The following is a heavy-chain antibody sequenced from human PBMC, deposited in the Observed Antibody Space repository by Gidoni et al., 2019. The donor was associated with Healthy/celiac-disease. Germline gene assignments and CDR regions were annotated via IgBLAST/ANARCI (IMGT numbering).Heavy chain of an antibody. CDR1: GFTFSSYA. J-gene: IGHJ4*02. CDR2: IRGSGGST. CDR3: AKDRDYYNSSGYDY. V-gene: IGHV3-23*01. D-gene: IGHD3-22*01. Sequence: EVQLLAPGGGLVQLGGSLRLSCAASGFTFSSYALRWVRQDPGKGLEWVSAIRGSGGSTYYADSVKGRFTISRDNSKNKLYLQMNSLRAEDTAVYYCAKDRDYYNSSGYDYWGQGTLVTVSS.